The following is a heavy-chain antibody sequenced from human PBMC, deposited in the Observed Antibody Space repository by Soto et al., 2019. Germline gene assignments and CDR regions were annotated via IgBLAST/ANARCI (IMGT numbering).Heavy chain of an antibody. CDR3: AREGGSSLFDP. D-gene: IGHD6-13*01. J-gene: IGHJ5*02. CDR2: IYYSGST. V-gene: IGHV4-30-4*01. Sequence: SETLSLTCTVSGGSISSGDYYWSWIRQPPGKGLEWIGYIYYSGSTYYNPSLKSRVTISVDTSKNQFSLKLSSVTAADTAVYYCAREGGSSLFDPWGQGTLVTVSS. CDR1: GGSISSGDYY.